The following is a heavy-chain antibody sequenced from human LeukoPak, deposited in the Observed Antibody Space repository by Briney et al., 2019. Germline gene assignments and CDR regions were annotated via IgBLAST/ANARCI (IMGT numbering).Heavy chain of an antibody. CDR3: ARDYSGSYNWFDP. Sequence: EASVKDSCKASGYTFTGYYMHWVRQAPGQGLEWMGWINPNSGGTNYAQKFQGRVTMTRDTSISTAYMELSRLRSDDTAVYYCARDYSGSYNWFDPWGQGTLVTVSS. CDR2: INPNSGGT. CDR1: GYTFTGYY. D-gene: IGHD1-26*01. V-gene: IGHV1-2*02. J-gene: IGHJ5*02.